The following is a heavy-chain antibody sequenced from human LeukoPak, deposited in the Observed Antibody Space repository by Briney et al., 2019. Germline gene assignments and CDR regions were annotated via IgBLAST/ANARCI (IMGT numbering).Heavy chain of an antibody. Sequence: GGSLRLSCAGSGFSVSSNYMTWVRQAPGKGLEWVAVIYSGDNTYYLDSVKGRFTVSRDKSKNTLYLQMNSLRAEDTAVYYCARDLEYFYSGTACDIWGQGTMVTVSP. CDR2: IYSGDNT. V-gene: IGHV3-53*01. D-gene: IGHD1-1*01. CDR3: ARDLEYFYSGTACDI. CDR1: GFSVSSNY. J-gene: IGHJ3*02.